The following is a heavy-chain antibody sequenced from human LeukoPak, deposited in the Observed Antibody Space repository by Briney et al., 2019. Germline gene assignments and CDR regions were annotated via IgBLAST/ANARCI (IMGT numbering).Heavy chain of an antibody. J-gene: IGHJ5*02. V-gene: IGHV3-23*01. CDR2: ISGSGDST. Sequence: SGGSLRLSCAASGFTFSNYAMRWVRQAPGKGLEWVSGISGSGDSTYYADSVKGRFTISRDNAKNSLYLQMNSLRAEDTAVYYCARSVYDYGDSGWFDPWGQGTLVTVSS. CDR1: GFTFSNYA. D-gene: IGHD4-17*01. CDR3: ARSVYDYGDSGWFDP.